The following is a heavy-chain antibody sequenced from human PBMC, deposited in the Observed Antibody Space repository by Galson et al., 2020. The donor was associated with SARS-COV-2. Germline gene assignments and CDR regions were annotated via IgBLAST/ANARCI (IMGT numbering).Heavy chain of an antibody. CDR2: ISYDGSDK. CDR1: GFTFSSYA. J-gene: IGHJ4*02. D-gene: IGHD6-6*01. V-gene: IGHV3-30*04. CDR3: ASRSSSGLDY. Sequence: GESLKISCAASGFTFSSYAMHWVRQAPGKGLDWVAVISYDGSDKYYADSVKGRFTISRDNSKKKVYLQMTSLRIEDTALYYCASRSSSGLDYWGQVTLVNVS.